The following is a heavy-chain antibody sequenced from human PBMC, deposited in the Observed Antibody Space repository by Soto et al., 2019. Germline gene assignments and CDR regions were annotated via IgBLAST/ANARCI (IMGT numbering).Heavy chain of an antibody. CDR3: AKDLGTYSSGWSSEGYFDY. CDR2: ISGSGGST. D-gene: IGHD6-19*01. CDR1: GFTFSSYA. J-gene: IGHJ4*02. Sequence: GGSLRLSCAASGFTFSSYAMSWVRQAPGKGLEWVSAISGSGGSTYYADSVKGRFTISRDNSKNTLYLQMNSLRAEDTAVYYCAKDLGTYSSGWSSEGYFDYWGQGTLVTVSS. V-gene: IGHV3-23*01.